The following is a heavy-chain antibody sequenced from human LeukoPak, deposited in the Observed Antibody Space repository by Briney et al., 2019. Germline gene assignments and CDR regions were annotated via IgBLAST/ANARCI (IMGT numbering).Heavy chain of an antibody. CDR2: VYQSGTT. J-gene: IGHJ4*02. CDR3: ARIFIRNGYSSYFDC. D-gene: IGHD5-18*01. Sequence: SETLFLTCTVSGFSISSGHYWGWVRQPPGAGLEWIGSVYQSGTTYYNPSLKSQVTTSVDMSKNQFSLRLRPVTAADTAVYYCARIFIRNGYSSYFDCWGQGTLVTVSS. V-gene: IGHV4-38-2*02. CDR1: GFSISSGHY.